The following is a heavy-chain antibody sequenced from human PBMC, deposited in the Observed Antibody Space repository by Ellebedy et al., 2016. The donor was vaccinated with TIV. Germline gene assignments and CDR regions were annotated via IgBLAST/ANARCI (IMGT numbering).Heavy chain of an antibody. CDR2: ISAYNGNT. Sequence: ASVKVSCKASGYTFTGYYMHWVRQAPGQGLEWMGWISAYNGNTNYAQKFQGRVTITADESTSTAYMELSSLRSEDTAVYYCARDAYYYDSSGYVSWFDPWGQGTLVTVSS. J-gene: IGHJ5*02. CDR1: GYTFTGYY. V-gene: IGHV1-18*04. CDR3: ARDAYYYDSSGYVSWFDP. D-gene: IGHD3-22*01.